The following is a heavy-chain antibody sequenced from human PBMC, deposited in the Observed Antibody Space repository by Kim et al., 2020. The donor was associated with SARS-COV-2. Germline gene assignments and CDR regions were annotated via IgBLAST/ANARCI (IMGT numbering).Heavy chain of an antibody. CDR3: ARDYNGGDY. D-gene: IGHD3-10*01. V-gene: IGHV1-18*01. Sequence: GNKNSAQKSQGRVTMTTDTSTSTAYMELRSLRSDDTAVYYCARDYNGGDYWGQGTLVTVSS. J-gene: IGHJ4*02. CDR2: GNK.